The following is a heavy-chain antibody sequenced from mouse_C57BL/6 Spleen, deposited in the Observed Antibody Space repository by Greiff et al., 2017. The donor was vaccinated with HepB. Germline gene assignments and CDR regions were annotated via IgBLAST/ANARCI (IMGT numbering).Heavy chain of an antibody. J-gene: IGHJ1*03. CDR1: GYSITSGYY. Sequence: EVQLQQSGPGLVKPSQSLSLTCSVTGYSITSGYYWNWIRQFPGNKLEWMGYISYDGSNNYNPSLKNRISITRDTSKNQFFLKLNSVTTEDTATYYCAREDTTVVDYWYFDVWGTGTTVTVSS. D-gene: IGHD1-1*01. V-gene: IGHV3-6*01. CDR3: AREDTTVVDYWYFDV. CDR2: ISYDGSN.